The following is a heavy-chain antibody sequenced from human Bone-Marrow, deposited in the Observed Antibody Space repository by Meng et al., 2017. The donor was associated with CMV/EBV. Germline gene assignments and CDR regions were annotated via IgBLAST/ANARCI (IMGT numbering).Heavy chain of an antibody. D-gene: IGHD2-2*01. J-gene: IGHJ6*04. V-gene: IGHV3-11*06. CDR3: ARGGYCSSTSCPYYYYYYGMDV. Sequence: GGSLRLSCAASGFIFSDYYMSWIRQAPGKGLEWVSSISSSSSYIYYADSVKGRFTISRDNAKNSLYLQMNSLRAEDTAVYYCARGGYCSSTSCPYYYYYYGMDVWGKGTTVTVSS. CDR1: GFIFSDYY. CDR2: ISSSSSYI.